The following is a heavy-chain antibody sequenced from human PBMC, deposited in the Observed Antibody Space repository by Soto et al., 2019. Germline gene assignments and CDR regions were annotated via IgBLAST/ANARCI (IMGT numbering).Heavy chain of an antibody. D-gene: IGHD5-18*01. J-gene: IGHJ6*03. V-gene: IGHV4-59*08. CDR1: GGSISSYY. CDR2: IYYSGST. Sequence: SETLSLTCTVSGGSISSYYWSWIRQPPGKGLEWIGYIYYSGSTNYNPSLKSRVTISVDTSKNQFSLKLSSVTAADTAVYYCARLRGYSYGSFYYYYYMDVWGKGTTVTVSS. CDR3: ARLRGYSYGSFYYYYYMDV.